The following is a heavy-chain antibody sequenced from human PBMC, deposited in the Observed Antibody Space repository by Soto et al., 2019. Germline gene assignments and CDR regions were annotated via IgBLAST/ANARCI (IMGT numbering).Heavy chain of an antibody. CDR1: GGSFSGYY. D-gene: IGHD6-19*01. CDR3: ARARSRSSGWPETPTGPGVFDY. Sequence: QVQLQQWGAGLLKPSETLSLTCAVYGGSFSGYYWSWIRQPPGNGLEWIRAINHSGSTNYNPSLKSRVTISVDTSKNQFSLKLSSVTAADTAVYYCARARSRSSGWPETPTGPGVFDYWGQGTLVTVSS. CDR2: INHSGST. J-gene: IGHJ4*02. V-gene: IGHV4-34*01.